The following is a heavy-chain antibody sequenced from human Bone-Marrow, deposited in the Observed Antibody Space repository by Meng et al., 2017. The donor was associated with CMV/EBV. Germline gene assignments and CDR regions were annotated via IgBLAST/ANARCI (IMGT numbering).Heavy chain of an antibody. CDR3: VRGSSSLRDFDY. V-gene: IGHV3-72*01. D-gene: IGHD6-6*01. CDR2: TRNKANSYTT. CDR1: GFTFSDHY. Sequence: GGSLRLSCAASGFTFSDHYMDWVRQAPGKGLEWVGRTRNKANSYTTEYAASVKGRVTIARDDSKNSLYLQMNSLKTKDTAVYYCVRGSSSLRDFDYWGQGTLVTVSS. J-gene: IGHJ4*02.